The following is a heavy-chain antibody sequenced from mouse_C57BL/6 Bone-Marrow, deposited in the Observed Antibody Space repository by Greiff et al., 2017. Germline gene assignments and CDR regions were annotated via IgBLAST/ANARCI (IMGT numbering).Heavy chain of an antibody. CDR2: IYPGDGDT. V-gene: IGHV1-80*01. CDR1: GYAFSSYW. CDR3: ARSLGNLLLRPWYFDV. J-gene: IGHJ1*03. Sequence: LEESGAELVKPGASVKISCKASGYAFSSYWMHWVKQRPGKGLEWIGQIYPGDGDTNYNGKFKGKATLTADKSSSTAYMQLSSLTSEDSAVYFCARSLGNLLLRPWYFDVWGTGTTVTVSS. D-gene: IGHD1-1*01.